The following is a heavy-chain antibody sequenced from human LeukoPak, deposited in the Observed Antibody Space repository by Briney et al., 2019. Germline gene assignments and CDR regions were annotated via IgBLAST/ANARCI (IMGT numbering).Heavy chain of an antibody. CDR1: GFTFSSYA. Sequence: GGSLRLSCAASGFTFSSYAMHWVRQAPGKGLEYVSAISSNGGSTYYANSVKGRFTISRDNSKNTLYLQMGSLRAEDMAVYYCAVFCSSTSCPGDFNYWGQGTLVTVSS. J-gene: IGHJ4*02. V-gene: IGHV3-64*01. CDR3: AVFCSSTSCPGDFNY. CDR2: ISSNGGST. D-gene: IGHD2-2*01.